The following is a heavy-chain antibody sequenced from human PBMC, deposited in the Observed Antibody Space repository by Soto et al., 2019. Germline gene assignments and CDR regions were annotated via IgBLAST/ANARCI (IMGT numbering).Heavy chain of an antibody. CDR3: AKTAVMTTVPPDAFDI. Sequence: GGSLRLSCAASGFTFSSYAMSWVRQAPGKGLEWVSAISGSGGSTYYADSVKGRFTISRDNSKNTLYLQMNSLRAEDTAVYYCAKTAVMTTVPPDAFDIWGQGTMVTVSS. D-gene: IGHD4-17*01. V-gene: IGHV3-23*01. CDR1: GFTFSSYA. J-gene: IGHJ3*02. CDR2: ISGSGGST.